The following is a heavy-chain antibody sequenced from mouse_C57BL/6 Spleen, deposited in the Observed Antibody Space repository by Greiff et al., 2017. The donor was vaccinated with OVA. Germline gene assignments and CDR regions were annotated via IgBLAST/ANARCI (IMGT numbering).Heavy chain of an antibody. CDR3: ANANWAFAY. CDR2: INPNNGGT. Sequence: EVQLQQSGPELVKPGASVKISCKASGYTFTDYYMNWVKQSHGKSLEWIGDINPNNGGTSYNQKFKGKATLTVDKSSSTAYMELRSLTSEDSAVYYCANANWAFAYWGQGTLVTVSA. CDR1: GYTFTDYY. J-gene: IGHJ3*01. D-gene: IGHD4-1*01. V-gene: IGHV1-26*01.